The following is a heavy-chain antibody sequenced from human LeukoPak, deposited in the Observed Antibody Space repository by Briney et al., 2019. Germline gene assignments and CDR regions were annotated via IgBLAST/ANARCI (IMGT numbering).Heavy chain of an antibody. CDR1: GYSISSGYY. Sequence: PSETLSLTCTVSGYSISSGYYWGWIRQPPGKELEWIGSIYHSGSTYYNPSLKSRVTISVDTSKNQFSLKLSSVTAADTAVYYCARTRTYYYDSSGYYFDYWGQGTLVTVSS. D-gene: IGHD3-22*01. J-gene: IGHJ4*02. V-gene: IGHV4-38-2*02. CDR3: ARTRTYYYDSSGYYFDY. CDR2: IYHSGST.